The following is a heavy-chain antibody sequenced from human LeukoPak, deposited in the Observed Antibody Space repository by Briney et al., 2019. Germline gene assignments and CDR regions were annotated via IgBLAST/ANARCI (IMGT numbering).Heavy chain of an antibody. V-gene: IGHV1-69*04. CDR3: AIEMSPSPPNWFDP. J-gene: IGHJ5*02. CDR2: IIPILGIA. Sequence: GSSVKVSCKASGDNFSSYVITWVRQAPGQGLEWMGRIIPILGIADYAQKFQGRVTITADKSTSTAYMELSSLRSEDTAVYYCAIEMSPSPPNWFDPWGQGTLVTVSS. D-gene: IGHD5-24*01. CDR1: GDNFSSYV.